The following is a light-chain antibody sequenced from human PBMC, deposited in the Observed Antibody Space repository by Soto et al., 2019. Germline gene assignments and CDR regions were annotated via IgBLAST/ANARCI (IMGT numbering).Light chain of an antibody. J-gene: IGKJ5*01. CDR1: QSVSNN. V-gene: IGKV3-15*01. Sequence: EIMMTQSPATLSVSPGERANLSCRASQSVSNNLAWYQQKPGQAPRLLIYYASTRATGIAATFSGSGSGTEFSLTISSLQSEDFALYYCQQYNDSPPITFGQGTRLEIK. CDR2: YAS. CDR3: QQYNDSPPIT.